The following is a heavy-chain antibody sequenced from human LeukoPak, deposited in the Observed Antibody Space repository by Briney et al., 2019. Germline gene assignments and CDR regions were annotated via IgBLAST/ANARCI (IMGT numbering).Heavy chain of an antibody. V-gene: IGHV3-23*01. J-gene: IGHJ4*02. CDR3: AKLFDSGTYNNFFHY. CDR1: GFTFSTFA. Sequence: GGSLRLSCAASGFTFSTFAMVWVRQPPGEGLEWVSSIFPSGGEIHYADSVRGRFTISRDNSKNTLYLQMNSLRPEDTAIYYCAKLFDSGTYNNFFHYWGQGTLVTVSS. CDR2: IFPSGGEI. D-gene: IGHD3-10*01.